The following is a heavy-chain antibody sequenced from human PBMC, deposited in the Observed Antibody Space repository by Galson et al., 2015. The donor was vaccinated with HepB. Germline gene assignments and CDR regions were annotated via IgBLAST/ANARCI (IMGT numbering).Heavy chain of an antibody. CDR3: AREWATYYYDSSGYSNYYYYGMDV. Sequence: SLRLSCAASGFTFSSYGMHWVRQAPGKGLEWVAVIWYDGSNIYYADSVKGRFTISRDNSKNTLYLQMNSLRAEDTAVYYCAREWATYYYDSSGYSNYYYYGMDVWGQGTTVTVSS. J-gene: IGHJ6*02. D-gene: IGHD3-22*01. V-gene: IGHV3-33*01. CDR1: GFTFSSYG. CDR2: IWYDGSNI.